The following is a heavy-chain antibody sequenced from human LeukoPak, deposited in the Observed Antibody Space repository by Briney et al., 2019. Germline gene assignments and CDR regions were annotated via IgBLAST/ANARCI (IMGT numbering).Heavy chain of an antibody. CDR2: ISSSGSTI. CDR3: ATLRLSYCAGDCLGY. CDR1: GFTFSSYA. J-gene: IGHJ4*02. V-gene: IGHV3-48*04. D-gene: IGHD2-21*01. Sequence: GESLRLSCAASGFTFSSYAMNWVRQAPGKGLEWLSYISSSGSTIYYADSVKGRFTISRDNAKNTLYLQMNSLRADDTAVYYCATLRLSYCAGDCLGYWGQGTLVTVSS.